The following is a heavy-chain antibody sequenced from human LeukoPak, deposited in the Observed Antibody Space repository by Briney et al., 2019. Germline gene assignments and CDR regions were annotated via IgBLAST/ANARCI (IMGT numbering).Heavy chain of an antibody. CDR2: ISSSSSYI. D-gene: IGHD2-2*01. V-gene: IGHV3-21*01. Sequence: GGSLRLSCAASGFTFSSYSMNWVRQAPGEGLEWVSSISSSSSYIYYADSVKGRFTISRDNAKNSLYLQMNSLRAEDTAVYYCARENIVVVPAAMLHYYGMDVWGQGTTVTVSS. J-gene: IGHJ6*02. CDR1: GFTFSSYS. CDR3: ARENIVVVPAAMLHYYGMDV.